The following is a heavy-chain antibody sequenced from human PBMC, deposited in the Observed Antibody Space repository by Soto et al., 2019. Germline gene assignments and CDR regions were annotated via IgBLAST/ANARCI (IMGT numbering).Heavy chain of an antibody. V-gene: IGHV3-30-3*01. CDR2: VSFDGSNK. D-gene: IGHD6-13*01. CDR1: GFTFSTPA. Sequence: QVQLVESGGGVVQPGRSLRLSCAASGFTFSTPAMHWVRQAPGKGLECVAIVSFDGSNKYYADSVKGRFTISRDNSKNTLYLQMSGLTPEDTAFYYSARDQTGITTAGGGRIDHWGQGTLVTVSS. J-gene: IGHJ4*02. CDR3: ARDQTGITTAGGGRIDH.